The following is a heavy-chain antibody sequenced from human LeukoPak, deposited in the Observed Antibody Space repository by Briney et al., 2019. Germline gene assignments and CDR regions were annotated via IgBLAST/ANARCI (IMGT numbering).Heavy chain of an antibody. D-gene: IGHD3-16*02. CDR2: IRNDGAKT. J-gene: IGHJ6*03. Sequence: GGSLRLSCAASGFTFSDYAMHWVRQAPGKGLEWVAFIRNDGAKTYYADSAKGRFTISRDNSRNTLYLQMNSLTAEDTAVFYCAKDGVILAPGVYWYMDVWGRGTTVTVSS. CDR1: GFTFSDYA. V-gene: IGHV3-30*02. CDR3: AKDGVILAPGVYWYMDV.